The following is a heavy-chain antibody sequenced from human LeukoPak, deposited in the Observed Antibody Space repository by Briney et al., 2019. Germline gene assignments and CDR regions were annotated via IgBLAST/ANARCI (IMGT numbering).Heavy chain of an antibody. CDR2: ILPIFGTA. CDR3: ASGQTGTTVY. D-gene: IGHD1-7*01. CDR1: GGTFSSYS. V-gene: IGHV1-69*05. J-gene: IGHJ4*02. Sequence: SVKVSCETPGGTFSSYSTSWVRHACGPRLEWMGRILPIFGTANYAQKFQGRVTITTDDSTSTAYMELSSLRSEDTAVYYCASGQTGTTVYWGQGALVTVSS.